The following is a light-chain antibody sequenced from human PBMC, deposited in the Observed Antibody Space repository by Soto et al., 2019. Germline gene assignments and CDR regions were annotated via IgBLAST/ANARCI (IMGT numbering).Light chain of an antibody. J-gene: IGKJ3*01. Sequence: EVVLTQSPGTLSLSPGERPTLSCRASQSVSSAYIAWYQQKPGQAPRLLISGASTRATGIPDRFSGSGSGTDFTLTISRLEPEDFAVYYCQQLRTFGPGTKVDIK. CDR1: QSVSSAY. CDR3: QQLRT. CDR2: GAS. V-gene: IGKV3-20*01.